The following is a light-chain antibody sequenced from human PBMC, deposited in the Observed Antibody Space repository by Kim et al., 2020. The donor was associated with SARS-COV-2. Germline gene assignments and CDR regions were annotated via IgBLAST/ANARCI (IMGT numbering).Light chain of an antibody. V-gene: IGLV3-21*03. J-gene: IGLJ2*01. CDR2: YDS. Sequence: PGRRARSTGGGNNIGSKSVLGVQQKPGQAPALVVYYDSDRPSGIAERLSGSNAGNTATLTTSRVDAGDEADYYCQVWDSSSYHSFFGGGTQLTVL. CDR3: QVWDSSSYHSF. CDR1: NIGSKS.